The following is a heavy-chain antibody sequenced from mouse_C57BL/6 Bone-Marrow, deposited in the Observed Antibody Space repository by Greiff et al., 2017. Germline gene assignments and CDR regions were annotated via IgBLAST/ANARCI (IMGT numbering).Heavy chain of an antibody. Sequence: VKLQESGAELARPGASVKLSCKASGYTFTSYGIRWVKQRTGQGLEWIGEIYPRSGNTYYNEKFKGKATLTADKSSSTAYMELRSLPSEDSAVYFCARRGYYGSSYAMDYWGQGTSVTVSS. J-gene: IGHJ4*01. CDR3: ARRGYYGSSYAMDY. CDR1: GYTFTSYG. V-gene: IGHV1-81*01. CDR2: IYPRSGNT. D-gene: IGHD1-1*01.